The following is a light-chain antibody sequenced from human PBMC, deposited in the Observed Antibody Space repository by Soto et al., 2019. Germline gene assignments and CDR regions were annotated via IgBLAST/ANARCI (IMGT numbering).Light chain of an antibody. CDR1: SSNIGSNY. CDR3: AAWDDSLNGVV. V-gene: IGLV1-44*01. CDR2: SNN. Sequence: QSVLTQPPSASGTPGQRVTISCSGSSSNIGSNYVYWYQQLPGTAPKLLIYSNNQRPSGVPDRFSGSKSGTSASLAISGLQSEDEAAYYCAAWDDSLNGVVFGGGTKLTVL. J-gene: IGLJ2*01.